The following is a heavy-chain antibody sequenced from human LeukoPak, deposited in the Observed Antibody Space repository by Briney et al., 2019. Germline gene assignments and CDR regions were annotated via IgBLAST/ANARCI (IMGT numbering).Heavy chain of an antibody. CDR3: AKEVVGASRTLDY. CDR1: GFTFSSYW. Sequence: GGSLRLSCAASGFTFSSYWMSWVRQAPGKGLEWVAVIWYDGSEEYYADSVKGRFTISRDNSKNTLYLQMNSLRAEDTAVYYCAKEVVGASRTLDYWGQGTLVTVSS. J-gene: IGHJ4*02. CDR2: IWYDGSEE. V-gene: IGHV3-33*06. D-gene: IGHD2-15*01.